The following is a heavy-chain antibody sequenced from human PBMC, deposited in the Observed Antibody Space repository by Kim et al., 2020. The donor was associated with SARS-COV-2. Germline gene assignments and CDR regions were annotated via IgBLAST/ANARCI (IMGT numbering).Heavy chain of an antibody. CDR2: IYYSGST. CDR3: ASLPDRSGSYSFDY. D-gene: IGHD1-26*01. J-gene: IGHJ4*02. V-gene: IGHV4-39*01. Sequence: SETLSLTCTVSGGSISSSSYYWGWIRQPPGKGLEWIGSIYYSGSTYYNPSLKSRVTISVDTSKNQFSLKLSSVTAADTAVYYCASLPDRSGSYSFDYWGQGTLVTVSS. CDR1: GGSISSSSYY.